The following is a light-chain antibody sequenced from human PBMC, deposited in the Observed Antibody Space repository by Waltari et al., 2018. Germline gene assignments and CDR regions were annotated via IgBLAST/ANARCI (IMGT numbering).Light chain of an antibody. V-gene: IGKV2-29*02. CDR2: RVS. CDR3: MHSLQTPWT. Sequence: DIVMTQTPLSLPVTPGEPASISCRSSQSLLHSNGNTYFYWYLQKPRQPPRLLIYRVSSRFSGVPEWCRGRGWGAVYPLKSSRVEAEVVGVYCCMHSLQTPWTFGQGTKVEIK. CDR1: QSLLHSNGNTY. J-gene: IGKJ1*01.